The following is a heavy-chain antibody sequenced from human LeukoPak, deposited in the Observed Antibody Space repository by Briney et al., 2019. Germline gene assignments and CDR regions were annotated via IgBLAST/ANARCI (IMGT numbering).Heavy chain of an antibody. V-gene: IGHV1-18*01. Sequence: ASVKVSCKASGYTFTSYGISWVRQAPGQGLEWMGWISAYNGNTNYAQKLQGRVTMTTDTSTSTAYMELRSLRSDDTAVYYCARDRRITIFGVGTRWFDPWGQGTLVTVSP. J-gene: IGHJ5*02. CDR2: ISAYNGNT. CDR1: GYTFTSYG. D-gene: IGHD3-3*01. CDR3: ARDRRITIFGVGTRWFDP.